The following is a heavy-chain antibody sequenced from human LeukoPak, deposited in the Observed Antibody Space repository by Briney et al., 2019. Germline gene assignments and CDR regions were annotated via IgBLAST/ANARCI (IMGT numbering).Heavy chain of an antibody. CDR1: GGSISSYY. CDR2: IYYSGST. J-gene: IGHJ3*02. D-gene: IGHD6-19*01. V-gene: IGHV4-59*01. Sequence: SSETLSLTCTVSGGSISSYYWSWIRQPPGKGLEWIGYIYYSGSTNYNPSLKSRVTISVDTSKNQFSLKLSSVTAADAAVYYCAGAYSSGWYDAFDIWGQGTMVTVSS. CDR3: AGAYSSGWYDAFDI.